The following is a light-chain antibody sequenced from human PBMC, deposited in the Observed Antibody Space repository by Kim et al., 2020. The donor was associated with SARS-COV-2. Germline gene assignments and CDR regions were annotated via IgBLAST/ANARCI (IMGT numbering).Light chain of an antibody. J-gene: IGLJ3*02. Sequence: ELTQPPSVSGTPGQRVTISCSGRSSNIGGNTVTWYQQVPGTAPKLLIYKNNQRPSGVPDRFSGSKSGTSASLAISGLQSEDEADYYCAAWENSLVGRVFGGGTQLTVL. CDR1: SSNIGGNT. CDR2: KNN. V-gene: IGLV1-44*01. CDR3: AAWENSLVGRV.